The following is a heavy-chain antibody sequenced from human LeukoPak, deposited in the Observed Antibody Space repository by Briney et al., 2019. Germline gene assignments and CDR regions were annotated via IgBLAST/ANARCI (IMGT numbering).Heavy chain of an antibody. J-gene: IGHJ4*02. Sequence: GGSLRLSCAVSGFTFSNYAMSWVRQAPGKGLEWVSAIRGSGDITYYADSVKGRFTISRDNSKNTLYLQMDSLRAEDTAIYYCAKVISGWYTGYSWGQGTLVTVSS. CDR2: IRGSGDIT. CDR3: AKVISGWYTGYS. CDR1: GFTFSNYA. V-gene: IGHV3-23*01. D-gene: IGHD6-19*01.